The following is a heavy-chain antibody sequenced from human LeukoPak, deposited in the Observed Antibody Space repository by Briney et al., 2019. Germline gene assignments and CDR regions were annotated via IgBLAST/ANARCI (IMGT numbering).Heavy chain of an antibody. CDR3: PRLSRAVLTYGMDV. D-gene: IGHD6-19*01. CDR1: GYSFTSYW. CDR2: IYPGDSDT. J-gene: IGHJ6*04. V-gene: IGHV5-51*01. Sequence: GEALKISFKGSGYSFTSYWIAWVRQMPGKGLEWMGIIYPGDSDTRYSPSFQGQVTISADKSISTAYLQWSSLKASDTAMYYCPRLSRAVLTYGMDVWGKGTTVTVSS.